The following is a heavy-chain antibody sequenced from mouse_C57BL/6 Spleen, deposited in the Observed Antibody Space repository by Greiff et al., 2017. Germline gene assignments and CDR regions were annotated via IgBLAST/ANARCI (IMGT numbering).Heavy chain of an antibody. CDR3: ARREGYYGSSHYYAMDY. J-gene: IGHJ4*01. CDR1: GYTFTDYN. Sequence: EVQLQQSGPELVKPGASVKIPCKASGYTFTDYNMDWVKQSHGKSLEWIGDINPNNGGTIYNQKFKGKATLTVDKSSSTAYMELRSLTSEDTAVYYCARREGYYGSSHYYAMDYWGQGTSVTVSS. V-gene: IGHV1-18*01. CDR2: INPNNGGT. D-gene: IGHD1-1*01.